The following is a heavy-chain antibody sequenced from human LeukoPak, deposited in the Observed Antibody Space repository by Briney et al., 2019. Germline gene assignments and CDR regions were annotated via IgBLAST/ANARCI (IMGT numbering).Heavy chain of an antibody. D-gene: IGHD3-3*01. Sequence: PGGSLRLSCAASGFTFSSYEMNWVRQAPGKGLEWVSYISSSGSTIYYADSVKGRFTISRDNAKNSLYLQMNSLRAEDTAVYYCAKEARFLEWLPDPYYYYYMDVWGKGTTVTVSS. J-gene: IGHJ6*03. CDR2: ISSSGSTI. V-gene: IGHV3-48*03. CDR1: GFTFSSYE. CDR3: AKEARFLEWLPDPYYYYYMDV.